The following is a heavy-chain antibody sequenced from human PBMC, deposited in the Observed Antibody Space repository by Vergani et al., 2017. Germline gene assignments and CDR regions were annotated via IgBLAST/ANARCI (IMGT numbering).Heavy chain of an antibody. V-gene: IGHV3-73*01. Sequence: EVQLVESGGGLVQPGGSLKLSCAASGFTFSGSAMNWVRQASGKGLEWVGRIRRKANSYATAYAASVKGRFTISREDSKTTAYLQMNSLKTEDTAVYYWSRPGVGATKEGYYGMDVWGQGP. CDR3: SRPGVGATKEGYYGMDV. CDR2: IRRKANSYAT. D-gene: IGHD1-26*01. CDR1: GFTFSGSA. J-gene: IGHJ6*02.